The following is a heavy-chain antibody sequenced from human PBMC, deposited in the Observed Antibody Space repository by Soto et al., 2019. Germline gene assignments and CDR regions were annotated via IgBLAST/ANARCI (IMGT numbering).Heavy chain of an antibody. CDR1: GFTFSSYW. Sequence: PGGSLRLSCAASGFTFSSYWMSWVRQAPGKGLEWVANIKQDGSEKYYVDSVKGRFTISRDNAKNSLYLQMNSLRAEDTAVYYCARAHGWQTPSYFDYWGQGTLVTVSS. J-gene: IGHJ4*02. V-gene: IGHV3-7*03. CDR2: IKQDGSEK. D-gene: IGHD6-19*01. CDR3: ARAHGWQTPSYFDY.